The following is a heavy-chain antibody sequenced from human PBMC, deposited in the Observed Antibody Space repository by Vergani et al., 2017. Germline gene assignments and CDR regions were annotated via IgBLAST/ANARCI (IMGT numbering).Heavy chain of an antibody. CDR3: ANSVIAGNVGVAYFGMDV. CDR2: IGYDGRIK. V-gene: IGHV3-30*02. Sequence: QVQLVETGGGVVQPGGSLRLYCATSGFSFNTYGAHWVRQAPGKGLEWVAFIGYDGRIKYNVDSVKGRFTISRDTSKKTLSLQMRSLRADDTAVYYCANSVIAGNVGVAYFGMDVWGRGTTVTVSS. J-gene: IGHJ6*02. D-gene: IGHD2/OR15-2a*01. CDR1: GFSFNTYG.